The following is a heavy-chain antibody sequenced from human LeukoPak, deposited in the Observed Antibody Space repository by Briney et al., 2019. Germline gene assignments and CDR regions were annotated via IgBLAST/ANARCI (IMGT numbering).Heavy chain of an antibody. CDR2: INPNSGGT. Sequence: ASVKVSCKASGYTFTGYYMHWVRQAPGQGLEWMGWINPNSGGTNYAQKFQGRVTMTRDTSTSTVYMELSSLRSEDTAVYYCARRSNSSSEFDYWGQGTLVTVSS. CDR1: GYTFTGYY. J-gene: IGHJ4*02. V-gene: IGHV1-2*02. CDR3: ARRSNSSSEFDY. D-gene: IGHD6-6*01.